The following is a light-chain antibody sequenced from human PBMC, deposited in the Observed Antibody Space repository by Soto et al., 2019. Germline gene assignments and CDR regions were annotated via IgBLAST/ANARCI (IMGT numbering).Light chain of an antibody. J-gene: IGLJ3*02. CDR3: SSYTRFSVWV. Sequence: QPVLTQPASVSGSPGQSITISCSGTSSDVGGYDYFSWYQQHPGKAPKLMIYDVTSRPSGVSDRFSGSKSGNTASLTISGLQAEDEADYYCSSYTRFSVWVFGGGTKLTVL. V-gene: IGLV2-14*01. CDR1: SSDVGGYDY. CDR2: DVT.